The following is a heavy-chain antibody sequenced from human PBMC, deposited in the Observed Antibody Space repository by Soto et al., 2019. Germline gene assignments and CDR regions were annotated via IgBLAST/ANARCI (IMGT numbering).Heavy chain of an antibody. CDR2: INPNSGGT. J-gene: IGHJ6*02. D-gene: IGHD3-9*01. CDR1: GYTFTGYY. CDR3: AREEAYYDILTGYYTPGYYGMDV. V-gene: IGHV1-2*04. Sequence: ASVKVSCKASGYTFTGYYMHWVRQAPGQGLEWMGWINPNSGGTNYAQKFQGWVTMTRDTSISTAYMELSRLSSDDTAVYYCAREEAYYDILTGYYTPGYYGMDVWGQGTTVTVSS.